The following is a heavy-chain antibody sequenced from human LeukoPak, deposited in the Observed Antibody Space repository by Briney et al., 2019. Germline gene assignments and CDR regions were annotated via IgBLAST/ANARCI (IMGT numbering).Heavy chain of an antibody. Sequence: GGSLRLSCAASGFTFSSYGMHWVRQAPGKGLEWVAFIRYDGSNKYYADSVRGRFTISRDNSKNTLYLQMNSLRAEDTAVYYCAAQLDTAMVLFDYWGQGTLVTVFS. J-gene: IGHJ4*02. CDR3: AAQLDTAMVLFDY. V-gene: IGHV3-30*02. CDR1: GFTFSSYG. D-gene: IGHD5-18*01. CDR2: IRYDGSNK.